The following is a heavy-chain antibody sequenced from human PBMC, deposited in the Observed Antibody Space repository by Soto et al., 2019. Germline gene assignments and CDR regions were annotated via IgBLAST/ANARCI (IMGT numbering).Heavy chain of an antibody. Sequence: SVKVSCKASGGTFSSYAISWVRQAPGQGLEWMGGIIPIFGTANYAQKFQGRVTITADESTSTAYMELSSLRSEDTAVYYCARRVYSSSWYEDWFDPWGQGTLVTVSS. CDR3: ARRVYSSSWYEDWFDP. J-gene: IGHJ5*02. D-gene: IGHD6-13*01. CDR2: IIPIFGTA. V-gene: IGHV1-69*13. CDR1: GGTFSSYA.